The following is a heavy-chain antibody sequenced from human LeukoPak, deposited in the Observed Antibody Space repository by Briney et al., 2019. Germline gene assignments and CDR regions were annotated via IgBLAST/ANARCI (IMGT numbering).Heavy chain of an antibody. CDR1: GGTFSSYA. Sequence: ASVKVSCKASGGTFSSYAISWARQAPGQGLEWMGGIIPIFGAANYAQKFQGRVTITADESTSTAYMELSSLRSEDTAVYYCARGQGNTAMVPFDYWGQGTLVTVSS. CDR3: ARGQGNTAMVPFDY. V-gene: IGHV1-69*13. J-gene: IGHJ4*02. CDR2: IIPIFGAA. D-gene: IGHD5-18*01.